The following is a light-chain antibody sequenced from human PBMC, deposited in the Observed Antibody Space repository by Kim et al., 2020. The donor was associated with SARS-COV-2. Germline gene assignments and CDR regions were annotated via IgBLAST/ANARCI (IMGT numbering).Light chain of an antibody. CDR1: QTINTH. CDR2: EAS. CDR3: QQYKNGGT. Sequence: DIQMTQSPSTLSASVGDRVTITCRASQTINTHLAWYQQKPGKVPNPLIYEASNLESGVPSRFSGSGSGTEFTLTISSLQPDDFATYYCQQYKNGGTFGQGTKVEIK. V-gene: IGKV1-5*03. J-gene: IGKJ1*01.